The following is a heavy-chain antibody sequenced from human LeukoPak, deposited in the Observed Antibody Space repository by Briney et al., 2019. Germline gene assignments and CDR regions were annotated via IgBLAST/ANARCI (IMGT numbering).Heavy chain of an antibody. J-gene: IGHJ4*02. CDR1: GGSISSGGYY. D-gene: IGHD3-16*02. Sequence: SETLSLACTVSGGSISSGGYYWSWIRQHPGKGLGWIGYIYYSGSTYYNPSLKSRVTISVDTSKNQFSLKLSSVTAADTAVYYCASLGELSLTSFDYWGQGTLVTVSS. V-gene: IGHV4-31*03. CDR3: ASLGELSLTSFDY. CDR2: IYYSGST.